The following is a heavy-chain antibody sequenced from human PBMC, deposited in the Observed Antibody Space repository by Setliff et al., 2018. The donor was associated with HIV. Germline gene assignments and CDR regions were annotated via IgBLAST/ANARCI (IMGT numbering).Heavy chain of an antibody. V-gene: IGHV1-18*01. Sequence: ASVKVSCKTSDYTFTNYGIYWVRQAPGQGLEWMGWISAYNGNTNYAQKLQGRVTMTTDTSTSTAYMDLRSLRSDDTAVYYCAKCSEMLGTPATSSGYYCGWFDPWGQGTLVTVSS. CDR2: ISAYNGNT. J-gene: IGHJ5*02. D-gene: IGHD3-22*01. CDR3: AKCSEMLGTPATSSGYYCGWFDP. CDR1: DYTFTNYG.